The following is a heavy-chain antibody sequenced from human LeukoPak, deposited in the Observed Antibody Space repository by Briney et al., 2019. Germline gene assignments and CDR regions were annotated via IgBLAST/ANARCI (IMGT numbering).Heavy chain of an antibody. CDR3: AKVTQDSSGWYGEYFDY. V-gene: IGHV3-23*01. Sequence: GGSLRLSCAASGFTFSSYAMSWVRQAPGKGLEWASAISGSGGSTYYADSVKGRFTISRDNSKNTLYLQMNSLRAEDTAVYYCAKVTQDSSGWYGEYFDYWGQGTLVTVS. J-gene: IGHJ4*02. D-gene: IGHD6-19*01. CDR1: GFTFSSYA. CDR2: ISGSGGST.